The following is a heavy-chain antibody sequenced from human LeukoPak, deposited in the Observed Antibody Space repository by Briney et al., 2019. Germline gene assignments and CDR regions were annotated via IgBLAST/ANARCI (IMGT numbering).Heavy chain of an antibody. D-gene: IGHD3-22*01. Sequence: SETPSLTCTVSGGSISSSSYYWGWIRQPPGKGLEWIGSIYYGGSTYYNPSLKSRVTISVDTSKNQFSLKLSSVTAADTAVYYCARRGYYDSSGYPFDYWGQGTLVTVSS. J-gene: IGHJ4*02. CDR3: ARRGYYDSSGYPFDY. V-gene: IGHV4-39*01. CDR1: GGSISSSSYY. CDR2: IYYGGST.